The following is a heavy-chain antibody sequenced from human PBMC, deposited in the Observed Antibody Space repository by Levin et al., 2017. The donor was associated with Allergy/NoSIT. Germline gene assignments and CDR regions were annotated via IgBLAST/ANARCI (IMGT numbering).Heavy chain of an antibody. CDR1: GFSFSIYA. V-gene: IGHV3-23*01. Sequence: PGGSLRLSCVASGFSFSIYAMSWVRQAPGKGLEWVSTVSGSGGTTYYADSVKGRFIISRDNSKNTLYLQMDSLRADDTAVYYCAKIDPKTPASARGAFDIWGQGTMVTVSS. CDR3: AKIDPKTPASARGAFDI. D-gene: IGHD2-15*01. CDR2: VSGSGGTT. J-gene: IGHJ3*02.